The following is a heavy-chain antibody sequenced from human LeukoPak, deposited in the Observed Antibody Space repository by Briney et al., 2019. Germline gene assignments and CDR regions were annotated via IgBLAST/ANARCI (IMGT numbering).Heavy chain of an antibody. Sequence: GGSLRLSCAASGFTFSSYEMNWVRQAPGKGLEWVSYISSSSSSTIYYADSVKGRFTISRDNAKNSLYLQMNSLRAEDTAVYYCARNAFVNCSTTSCYNDYWGQGTLVTVSS. CDR2: ISSSSSSTI. V-gene: IGHV3-48*03. J-gene: IGHJ4*02. D-gene: IGHD2-2*02. CDR3: ARNAFVNCSTTSCYNDY. CDR1: GFTFSSYE.